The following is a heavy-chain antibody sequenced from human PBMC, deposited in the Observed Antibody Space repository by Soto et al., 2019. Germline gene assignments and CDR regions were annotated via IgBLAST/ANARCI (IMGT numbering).Heavy chain of an antibody. Sequence: GESLRLSFAASGFTFSSYWMHWVRQAPGKGLVWVSRINSDGSSTSYADSVKGRFTISRDNAKNTLYLQMNSLRAEDTAVYYCARDRDIVVVVAARRLVPWGQGT. CDR2: INSDGSST. CDR3: ARDRDIVVVVAARRLVP. V-gene: IGHV3-74*01. J-gene: IGHJ5*02. D-gene: IGHD2-15*01. CDR1: GFTFSSYW.